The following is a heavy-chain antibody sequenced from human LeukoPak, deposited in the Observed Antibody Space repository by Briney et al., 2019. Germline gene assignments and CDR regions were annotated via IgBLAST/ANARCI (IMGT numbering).Heavy chain of an antibody. CDR1: GFTFSSYW. CDR3: AGSRWYATDY. V-gene: IGHV3-7*01. CDR2: IKQDGSEK. D-gene: IGHD4-23*01. Sequence: PGGSLRLSCAASGFTFSSYWMSWVRQAPGKGLEWVANIKQDGSEKYYVASVKGRLTISRDKAKNSLYLQLNSLRAEDTAVYYCAGSRWYATDYWGQGTLVTVSS. J-gene: IGHJ4*02.